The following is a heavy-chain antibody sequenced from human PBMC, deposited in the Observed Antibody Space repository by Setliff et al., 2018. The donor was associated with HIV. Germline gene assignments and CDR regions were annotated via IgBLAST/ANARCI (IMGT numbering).Heavy chain of an antibody. D-gene: IGHD3-22*01. CDR3: ARDFRYDTSGSLTGYGLDV. V-gene: IGHV4-59*01. Sequence: SETLSLTCIVSGVSITSYYWSWVRQVPGKGLEWIGNTYYGGSTDYSKYNPSVKSRATISVDIYRKQLSLNLRSVTAADTAVYYCARDFRYDTSGSLTGYGLDVWGQGTTVTVSS. CDR1: GVSITSYY. CDR2: TYYGGSTDYS. J-gene: IGHJ6*02.